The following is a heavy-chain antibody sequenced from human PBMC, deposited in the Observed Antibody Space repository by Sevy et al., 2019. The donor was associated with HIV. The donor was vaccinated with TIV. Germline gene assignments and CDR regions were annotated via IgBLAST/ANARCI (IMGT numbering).Heavy chain of an antibody. Sequence: ASVKVSGKASGYTFTDEYLHWVRQAPGQGLEWIGRIFPNSGVTKFAQRFRGRVTMTRDTSISTAYMELSGLRSDDTAVYYCARDAGGGTTNSGLDVWGQGTTVTVSS. CDR3: ARDAGGGTTNSGLDV. V-gene: IGHV1-2*06. J-gene: IGHJ6*02. CDR2: IFPNSGVT. CDR1: GYTFTDEY. D-gene: IGHD1-7*01.